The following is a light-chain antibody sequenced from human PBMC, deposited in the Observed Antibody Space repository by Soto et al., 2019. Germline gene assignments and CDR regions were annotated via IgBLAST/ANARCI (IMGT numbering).Light chain of an antibody. CDR1: QTVSSY. CDR2: GAS. CDR3: QQSGTSPIT. J-gene: IGKJ5*01. Sequence: ENVLTQSPGTLSLSPGERATLSCRASQTVSSYLTWYQQRPGQAPRLLIYGASKRATGIPDRFSGSGSGTDFTLTISRLEPEDSALYYCQQSGTSPITFGQGTRLEIK. V-gene: IGKV3-20*01.